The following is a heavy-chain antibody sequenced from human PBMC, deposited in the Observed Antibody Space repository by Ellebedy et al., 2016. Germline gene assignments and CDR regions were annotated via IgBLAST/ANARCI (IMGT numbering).Heavy chain of an antibody. Sequence: SETLSLTCAVYGGSFSGYYWSWIRQPPGKGLEWIGEINHSGSTNYNPSLKSRVTISVDTSKNQFSLKLSSVTAADTAVYYCARGGMATMHRWFDPWGQGTLVTVSS. D-gene: IGHD5-24*01. V-gene: IGHV4-34*01. CDR3: ARGGMATMHRWFDP. CDR1: GGSFSGYY. J-gene: IGHJ5*02. CDR2: INHSGST.